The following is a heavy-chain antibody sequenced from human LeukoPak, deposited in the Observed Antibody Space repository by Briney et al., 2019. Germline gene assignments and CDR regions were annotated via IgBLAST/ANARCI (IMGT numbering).Heavy chain of an antibody. V-gene: IGHV4-39*07. CDR2: IYYSGST. D-gene: IGHD3-3*01. Sequence: SETLSLTCTVSGGSISSSSYYWGWIRQPPGKGLEWIGSIYYSGSTYYNPSLKSRVTISVDTSKNQFSLKLSSVTAADTAVYYCARVLCDFWSGYCHYYMDVWGKGTTVTVSS. CDR1: GGSISSSSYY. J-gene: IGHJ6*03. CDR3: ARVLCDFWSGYCHYYMDV.